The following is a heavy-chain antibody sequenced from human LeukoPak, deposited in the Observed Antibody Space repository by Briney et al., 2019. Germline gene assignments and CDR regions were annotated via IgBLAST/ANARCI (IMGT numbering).Heavy chain of an antibody. V-gene: IGHV3-21*01. CDR3: ARDGAVAGSFDY. D-gene: IGHD6-19*01. CDR1: GFTFSSYS. Sequence: GGSLRLSCAASGFTFSSYSMNWVHQAPGKGLEWVSSISSSSSYIYYADSVKGRFTISRDNAKNSLYLQMNSLRAEDTAVYYCARDGAVAGSFDYWGQGTLVTVSS. CDR2: ISSSSSYI. J-gene: IGHJ4*02.